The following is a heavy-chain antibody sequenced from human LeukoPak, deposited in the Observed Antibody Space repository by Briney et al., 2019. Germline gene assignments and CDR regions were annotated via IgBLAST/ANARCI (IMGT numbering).Heavy chain of an antibody. CDR3: ARGRPTNLNGIY. CDR1: GYTLTTHH. V-gene: IGHV1-8*01. D-gene: IGHD1-1*01. CDR2: MNPESGNT. J-gene: IGHJ4*02. Sequence: GASVKVSGKASGYTLTTHHINWVRQATGQGFEWMGWMNPESGNTNYAQKFQGRVTMTWDTSINTAYMELSSLRSEDTAVYYCARGRPTNLNGIYWGQGTLVTVSS.